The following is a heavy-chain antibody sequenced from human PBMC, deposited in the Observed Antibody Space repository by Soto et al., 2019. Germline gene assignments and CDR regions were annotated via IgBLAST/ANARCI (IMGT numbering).Heavy chain of an antibody. CDR1: GFTFDDYA. D-gene: IGHD2-15*01. CDR3: AKDSQSSGRNWFDP. J-gene: IGHJ5*02. V-gene: IGHV3-9*01. Sequence: EVQLVESGGGLVQPGRSLRVSCAASGFTFDDYAMHWVRQAPGKGLEWVSGISWNSGGIGYADSVKGRFTISRDNAKNSLYLQMNSLIPEDTALYYCAKDSQSSGRNWFDPWGQGTLVTVSS. CDR2: ISWNSGGI.